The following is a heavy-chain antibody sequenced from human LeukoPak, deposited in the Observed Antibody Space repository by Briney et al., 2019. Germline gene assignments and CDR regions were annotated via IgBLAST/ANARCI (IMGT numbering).Heavy chain of an antibody. Sequence: SVKVSCKASGGTFSSYAISWVRQAPGQGLELMGRIIPILGIANYAQKFQGRVTITADKSTSTAYMELSSLRSEDTAVYYCARVFPNTERLAHFDYWGQGTLVTVSS. D-gene: IGHD2-21*01. CDR2: IIPILGIA. V-gene: IGHV1-69*04. CDR1: GGTFSSYA. CDR3: ARVFPNTERLAHFDY. J-gene: IGHJ4*02.